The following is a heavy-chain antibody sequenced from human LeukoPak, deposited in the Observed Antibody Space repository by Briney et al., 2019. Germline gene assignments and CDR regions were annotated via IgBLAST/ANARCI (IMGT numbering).Heavy chain of an antibody. Sequence: PSETLSLTCAVYDGSFSGYYWSWIRQPPGKGLEWIGEINHSGSTNYNPSLKSRVTISLDTSKSQFSLKLSSVTAADTAVYYCATGTWIQLWLHFAYWGQGTLVTVSS. CDR3: ATGTWIQLWLHFAY. V-gene: IGHV4-34*01. CDR1: DGSFSGYY. CDR2: INHSGST. D-gene: IGHD5-18*01. J-gene: IGHJ4*02.